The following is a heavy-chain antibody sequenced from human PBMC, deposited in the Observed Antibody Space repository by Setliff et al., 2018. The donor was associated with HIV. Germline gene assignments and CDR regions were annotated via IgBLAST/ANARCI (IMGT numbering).Heavy chain of an antibody. D-gene: IGHD5-12*01. Sequence: KVFCKASGYNLHNYGITWVRQAPGQGLEWMGWINTHTGNTNSAQKFQGRVTITADGSTSTAYMELSSLRFEDTATYYCARDQATGYEKVWFSWIDPWGQGTLVTVSS. V-gene: IGHV1-18*01. CDR2: INTHTGNT. CDR3: ARDQATGYEKVWFSWIDP. J-gene: IGHJ5*02. CDR1: GYNLHNYG.